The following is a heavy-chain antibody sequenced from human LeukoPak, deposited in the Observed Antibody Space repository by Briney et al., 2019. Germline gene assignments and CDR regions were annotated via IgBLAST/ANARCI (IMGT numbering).Heavy chain of an antibody. D-gene: IGHD2-2*01. J-gene: IGHJ4*02. CDR3: ARDGYATSVY. Sequence: EGSLRLSCAASGFSFSNYWMSWVRQAPGKGLEWVANIKQDGSEKYYVDSVKGRFIISRDNAKNSLYLQMNSLRADDTAVYYCARDGYATSVYWGQGTLVTVSS. V-gene: IGHV3-7*01. CDR1: GFSFSNYW. CDR2: IKQDGSEK.